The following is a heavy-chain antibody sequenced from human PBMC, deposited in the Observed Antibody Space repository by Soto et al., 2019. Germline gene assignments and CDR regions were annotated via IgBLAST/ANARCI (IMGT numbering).Heavy chain of an antibody. Sequence: QVQLVQSGAEVKKPGSSVKVSCKASGGTFSSYAISWVRQAPGQGLEWMGGIIPIFGTANYAQKFQGRVTITADESTSTAYMELSSLRSEDTAVSYCARGGIPTSLIDYYYGMDVWGQGTTVTVSS. CDR1: GGTFSSYA. V-gene: IGHV1-69*12. D-gene: IGHD2-21*01. CDR2: IIPIFGTA. J-gene: IGHJ6*02. CDR3: ARGGIPTSLIDYYYGMDV.